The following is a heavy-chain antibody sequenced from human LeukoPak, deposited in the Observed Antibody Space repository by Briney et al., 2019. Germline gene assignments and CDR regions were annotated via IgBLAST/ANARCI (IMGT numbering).Heavy chain of an antibody. Sequence: GGSLRLSCAASEFTFSSYAMTGVRQAPGEGLEGISAITASGADTFYADSVKGRFTISRDNSKSILYLQMNIVRAADPAVYYCAKFTSGWFEDCWGQRTLVTVSS. J-gene: IGHJ4*02. CDR1: EFTFSSYA. CDR2: ITASGADT. D-gene: IGHD6-19*01. CDR3: AKFTSGWFEDC. V-gene: IGHV3-23*01.